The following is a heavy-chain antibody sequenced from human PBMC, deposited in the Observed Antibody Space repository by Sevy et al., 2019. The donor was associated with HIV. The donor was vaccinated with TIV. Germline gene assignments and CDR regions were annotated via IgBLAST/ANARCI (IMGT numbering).Heavy chain of an antibody. D-gene: IGHD3-9*01. Sequence: ASVKVSCKASGYTFTSYGMSWVRQAPGQGLEWMGWISAYNGNTNYAQKLQGRVTMTTDTSTSTAYMELRSLRSDDTAVYYCARGPDILTGYYSHKYYYYYMDVWGKGTTVTVSS. CDR3: ARGPDILTGYYSHKYYYYYMDV. J-gene: IGHJ6*03. V-gene: IGHV1-18*04. CDR2: ISAYNGNT. CDR1: GYTFTSYG.